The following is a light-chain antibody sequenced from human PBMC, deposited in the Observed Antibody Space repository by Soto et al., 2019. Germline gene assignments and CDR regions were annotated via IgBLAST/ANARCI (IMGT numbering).Light chain of an antibody. CDR3: SSYTSSSTLVV. V-gene: IGLV2-14*01. CDR2: EVN. J-gene: IGLJ2*01. Sequence: QSALTQPASVSGSPGQSITISCTGTSSDVGRYNYVSWYQQHPGKAPKLMIYEVNNRPSGVSNRFSGSKSGNTASLTISGLQAEDEADYYCSSYTSSSTLVVFGGGTQLTVL. CDR1: SSDVGRYNY.